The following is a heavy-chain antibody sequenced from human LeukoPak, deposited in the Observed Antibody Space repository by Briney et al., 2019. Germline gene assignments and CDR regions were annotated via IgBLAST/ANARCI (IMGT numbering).Heavy chain of an antibody. V-gene: IGHV3-11*01. CDR3: AKFLVEATPGYFDY. D-gene: IGHD1-26*01. CDR1: GFTFSDYY. CDR2: ISSSGSTI. J-gene: IGHJ4*02. Sequence: GGSLRLSFAASGFTFSDYYMSWIRQAPGKGLEWVSYISSSGSTIYYADSVKGRFTISRDNSKNTLYLQMNSLRAEDTAVYYCAKFLVEATPGYFDYWGQGTLVTVSS.